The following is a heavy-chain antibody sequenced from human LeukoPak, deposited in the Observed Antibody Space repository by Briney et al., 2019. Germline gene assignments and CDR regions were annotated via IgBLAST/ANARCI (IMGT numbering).Heavy chain of an antibody. Sequence: TASETLSLTCTVSGVSISSSNSYWGWIRQPPGKGLEWIVSIYYSGSTYYNPSLKSRVTISLVTSKNQFSLKLSAVTAADPAMYYCGKYNSSSGFFDYWGQETLVTVSS. V-gene: IGHV4-39*07. J-gene: IGHJ4*02. D-gene: IGHD6-6*01. CDR2: IYYSGST. CDR3: GKYNSSSGFFDY. CDR1: GVSISSSNSY.